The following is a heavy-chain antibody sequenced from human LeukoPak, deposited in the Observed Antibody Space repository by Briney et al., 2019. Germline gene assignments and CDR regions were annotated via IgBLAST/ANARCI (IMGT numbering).Heavy chain of an antibody. V-gene: IGHV1-46*01. Sequence: ASVKVSCKASGYTFTGYYMHWVRQAPGQGLEWMGIINPSGGSTSYAQKFQGRVTMTRDTSTSTVYMELSSLRSEDTAVYYCVRDLLAAAGYYYMDVWGKGTTVTVSS. D-gene: IGHD6-13*01. CDR2: INPSGGST. CDR1: GYTFTGYY. CDR3: VRDLLAAAGYYYMDV. J-gene: IGHJ6*03.